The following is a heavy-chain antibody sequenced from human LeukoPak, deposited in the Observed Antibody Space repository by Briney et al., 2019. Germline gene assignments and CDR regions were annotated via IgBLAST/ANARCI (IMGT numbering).Heavy chain of an antibody. CDR1: GGSISSYY. CDR2: IYYSGST. Sequence: SETLSLTCTVSGGSISSYYWSWIRQPPGKGLEWIGYIYYSGSTNYNPSLKSRVTISVDTSKNQFSLKLSSVTAADTAVYYCARAEPELGHYYYYYMDVWGKGTTVTISS. V-gene: IGHV4-59*01. D-gene: IGHD1-14*01. J-gene: IGHJ6*03. CDR3: ARAEPELGHYYYYYMDV.